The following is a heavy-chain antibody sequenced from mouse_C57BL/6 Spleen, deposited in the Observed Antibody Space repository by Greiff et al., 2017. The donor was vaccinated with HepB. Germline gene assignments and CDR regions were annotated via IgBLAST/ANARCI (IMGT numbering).Heavy chain of an antibody. CDR2: ISSGGDYI. D-gene: IGHD2-10*01. J-gene: IGHJ2*01. V-gene: IGHV5-9-1*02. CDR1: GFTFSSYA. Sequence: EVQRVESGEGLVKPGGSLKLSCAASGFTFSSYAMSWVRQTPEKRLEWVAYISSGGDYIYYADTVKGRFTISRDNARNTLYLQMSSLKSEDTAMYYCTRAGAYYGSEYYFDYWGQGTTLTVSS. CDR3: TRAGAYYGSEYYFDY.